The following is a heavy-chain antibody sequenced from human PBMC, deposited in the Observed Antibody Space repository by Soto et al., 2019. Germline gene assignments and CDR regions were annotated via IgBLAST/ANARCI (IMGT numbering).Heavy chain of an antibody. CDR1: GCSVSSRSYY. CDR3: ARGDHRQWLPRDFDY. V-gene: IGHV4-61*01. Sequence: SETLSLTCTVSGCSVSSRSYYWSWIRQPPGKGLEWIGYIYKSGSTNYNPSLKSRVAMSVDTSKNQFSLNLTSVTAADTAVYYCARGDHRQWLPRDFDYWGQGTLVTVSS. J-gene: IGHJ4*02. D-gene: IGHD6-19*01. CDR2: IYKSGST.